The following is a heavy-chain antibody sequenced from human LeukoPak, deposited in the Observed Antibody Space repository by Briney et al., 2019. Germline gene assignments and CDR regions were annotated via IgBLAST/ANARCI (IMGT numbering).Heavy chain of an antibody. J-gene: IGHJ3*02. CDR2: IYPDDSDT. CDR1: GYSFTNYW. CDR3: ARGRDGYNYFDAFDI. Sequence: GESLKISCKGSGYSFTNYWIGWVRQMPGKGLEWMGIIYPDDSDTRYSPSFQGQVTISADKSISTAYLQWSSLKASDIAMYYCARGRDGYNYFDAFDIWGQGTMVTVSS. V-gene: IGHV5-51*01. D-gene: IGHD5-24*01.